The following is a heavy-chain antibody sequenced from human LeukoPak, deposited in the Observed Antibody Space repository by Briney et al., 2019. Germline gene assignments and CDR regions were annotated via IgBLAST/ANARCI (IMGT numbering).Heavy chain of an antibody. Sequence: PSETLSLTCTVSGGSVSSSSYYWSWIRQPPGKGLEWIGYIYYSGSTNYNPSLKSRVTISVDTSKNQFSLKLSSVTAADTAVYYCARAWGYYSYYFDYWGQGTLVTVSS. CDR2: IYYSGST. D-gene: IGHD3-22*01. CDR1: GGSVSSSSYY. J-gene: IGHJ4*02. CDR3: ARAWGYYSYYFDY. V-gene: IGHV4-61*01.